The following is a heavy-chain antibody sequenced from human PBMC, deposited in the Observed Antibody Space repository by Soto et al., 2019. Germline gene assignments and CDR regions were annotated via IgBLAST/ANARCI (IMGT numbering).Heavy chain of an antibody. J-gene: IGHJ4*02. Sequence: QVKLMQSEAEVKKPGASVKVSCKRSGYTFTNYGISWVRQAPGQGLEWMGWISTYNGDTKYEQKLQGRVTMTTDRSTSTAYMALRSLRSDATAVYYCATVSNVGGIFDYWGQGTLITVSS. CDR2: ISTYNGDT. CDR1: GYTFTNYG. D-gene: IGHD3-10*02. CDR3: ATVSNVGGIFDY. V-gene: IGHV1-18*01.